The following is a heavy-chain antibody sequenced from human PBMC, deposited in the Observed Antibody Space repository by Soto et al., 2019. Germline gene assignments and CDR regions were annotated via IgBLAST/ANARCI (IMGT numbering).Heavy chain of an antibody. CDR2: ISSSSSTI. J-gene: IGHJ6*03. Sequence: GGSLRLSCAASGFTFSSYSMNWVRQAPGKGLEWVSYISSSSSTIYYADSVKGRFTISRDNAKNSLYLQMNSLRAEDTAVYYCARSATMRGYSGYDLTPYYYYYYMDVWGKGTTVTVSS. CDR1: GFTFSSYS. V-gene: IGHV3-48*01. D-gene: IGHD5-12*01. CDR3: ARSATMRGYSGYDLTPYYYYYYMDV.